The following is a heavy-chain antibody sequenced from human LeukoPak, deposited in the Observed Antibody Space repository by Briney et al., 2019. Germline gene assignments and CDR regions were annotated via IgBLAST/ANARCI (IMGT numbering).Heavy chain of an antibody. CDR1: GFTFSSYE. D-gene: IGHD3-22*01. Sequence: GGSLRLSCAASGFTFSSYEMDWVRQAPGKGLEWISYISGSGGTIFYADSVKGRFTISRDNAKNSMYLQMSSLRAEDTAVYYCARELTSDSSGYDAFHIWGQGTPVTVSS. V-gene: IGHV3-48*03. CDR2: ISGSGGTI. CDR3: ARELTSDSSGYDAFHI. J-gene: IGHJ3*02.